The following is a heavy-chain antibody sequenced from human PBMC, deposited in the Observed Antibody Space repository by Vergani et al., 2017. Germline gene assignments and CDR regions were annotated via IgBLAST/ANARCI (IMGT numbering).Heavy chain of an antibody. J-gene: IGHJ5*02. CDR2: IYYSGST. V-gene: IGHV4-39*01. CDR3: ARQTIWFGELRFDP. CDR1: GGSISSGGYY. D-gene: IGHD3-10*01. Sequence: QVQLQESGPGLVKPSQTLSLTCTVSGGSISSGGYYWGWIRQPPGKGLEWIGSIYYSGSTYYNPSLKSRVTISVDTSKNQFSLKLSSVTAADTAVYYCARQTIWFGELRFDPWGQGTLVTVSS.